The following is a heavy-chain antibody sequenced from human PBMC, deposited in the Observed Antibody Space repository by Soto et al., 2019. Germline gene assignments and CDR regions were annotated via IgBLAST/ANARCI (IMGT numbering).Heavy chain of an antibody. D-gene: IGHD1-7*01. CDR2: IYYSGST. Sequence: PSETLSLTCTVSGGSISSSSYYWGWIRPPPGKGLEWIGSIYYSGSTYYNPSLKSRVTISVDTSKNQFSLKLSSVTAADTAVYYCARHRWNYNRHYFDYWGQGTLVTVSS. V-gene: IGHV4-39*01. J-gene: IGHJ4*02. CDR1: GGSISSSSYY. CDR3: ARHRWNYNRHYFDY.